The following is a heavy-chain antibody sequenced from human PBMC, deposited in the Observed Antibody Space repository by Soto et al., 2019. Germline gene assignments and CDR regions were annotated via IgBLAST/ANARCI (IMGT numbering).Heavy chain of an antibody. J-gene: IGHJ6*02. Sequence: GESLKISCKGSGYSFTSYWISWVRQMPGKGLEWMGRIDPSDSYTNYSPSFQGHVTISADKSISTAYLQWSSLKASDTAMYYCARPHDGSGSYPYDYYYGMDVWGQGTTVTVSS. CDR2: IDPSDSYT. CDR1: GYSFTSYW. V-gene: IGHV5-10-1*01. CDR3: ARPHDGSGSYPYDYYYGMDV. D-gene: IGHD3-10*01.